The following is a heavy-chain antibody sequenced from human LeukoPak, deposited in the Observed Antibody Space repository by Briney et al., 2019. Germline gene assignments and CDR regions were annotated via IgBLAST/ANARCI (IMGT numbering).Heavy chain of an antibody. D-gene: IGHD3-10*01. CDR1: GFTFSDYW. Sequence: GGSLRLSCAASGFTFSDYWMNWVRQAPGKGLEWVAVISYDGSNKYYADSVKGRLTISRDNSKNTLYLQMNSLRAEDTAVYYCARAYHYGSGSYPEPFDYWGQGTLVTVSS. V-gene: IGHV3-30-3*01. CDR2: ISYDGSNK. CDR3: ARAYHYGSGSYPEPFDY. J-gene: IGHJ4*02.